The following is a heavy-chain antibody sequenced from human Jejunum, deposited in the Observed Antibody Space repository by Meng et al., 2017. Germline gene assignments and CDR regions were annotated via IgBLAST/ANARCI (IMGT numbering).Heavy chain of an antibody. V-gene: IGHV4-4*02. J-gene: IGHJ4*02. CDR2: IYNGGIT. CDR1: GGYINKENW. CDR3: VRGEFAMLARFDF. Sequence: QVQLQESVPGLVQPAGTLSLTCAVSGGYINKENWGSWVRQSPERGLEWIGEIYNGGITNYNPSLNRRVTMSVDESTTQMSLKLTSVTAADTAVYYCVRGEFAMLARFDFWGQGILVTVSS. D-gene: IGHD2-2*01.